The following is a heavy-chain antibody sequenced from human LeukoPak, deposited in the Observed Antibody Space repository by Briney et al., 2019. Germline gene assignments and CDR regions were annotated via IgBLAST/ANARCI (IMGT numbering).Heavy chain of an antibody. J-gene: IGHJ4*02. CDR3: ARDYCGGDCFPDY. D-gene: IGHD2-21*02. Sequence: SVKVSCKASGYTFTGYYVHWVRQAPGQGLEWMGRINPNSGDTNYAQKFQGRVTMTRDTSISTAYMELSRLRSDDTAVYYCARDYCGGDCFPDYWGQGTLVTVSS. CDR1: GYTFTGYY. V-gene: IGHV1-2*06. CDR2: INPNSGDT.